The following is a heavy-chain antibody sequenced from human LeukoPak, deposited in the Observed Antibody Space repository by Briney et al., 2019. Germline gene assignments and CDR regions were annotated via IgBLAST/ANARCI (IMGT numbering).Heavy chain of an antibody. D-gene: IGHD1-1*01. Sequence: SETLSLTCSVSGGSISSYYWSWIRQPAGKGLEWIGRIYISGSTNYNPSLKSRVTMSVDTSRNQFALKLSSVTAADTPVHYCARDRGTWNDDGFDYWGQGTLVTVSS. V-gene: IGHV4-4*07. J-gene: IGHJ4*02. CDR2: IYISGST. CDR1: GGSISSYY. CDR3: ARDRGTWNDDGFDY.